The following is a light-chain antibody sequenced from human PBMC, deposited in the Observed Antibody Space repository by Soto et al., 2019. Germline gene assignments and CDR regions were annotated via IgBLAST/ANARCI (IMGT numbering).Light chain of an antibody. Sequence: EVVMTQSPATLSVSPGGRATLFCRASQSVSSGLVWYQQKPGQAPRPLIYAASTRATGIPARFSGSGSGTEFTLTISNLQSEDSAVYYCQQYHYWPPYTFGQGTQLEIQ. V-gene: IGKV3-15*01. CDR1: QSVSSG. CDR2: AAS. J-gene: IGKJ2*01. CDR3: QQYHYWPPYT.